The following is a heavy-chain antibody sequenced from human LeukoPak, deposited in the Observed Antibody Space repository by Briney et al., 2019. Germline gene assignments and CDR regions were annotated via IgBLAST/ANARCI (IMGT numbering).Heavy chain of an antibody. D-gene: IGHD5-24*01. V-gene: IGHV4-59*08. Sequence: SETLSLTCTDSGGSISSYYWSWIRQPPGKGLLWLGYVHYTGSTNYNPSLKSRVTISVDTSKNQFSLRLSSVTAADTAVYYCGRTRNDGYNQLWGEGTLVTVSS. J-gene: IGHJ1*01. CDR3: GRTRNDGYNQL. CDR2: VHYTGST. CDR1: GGSISSYY.